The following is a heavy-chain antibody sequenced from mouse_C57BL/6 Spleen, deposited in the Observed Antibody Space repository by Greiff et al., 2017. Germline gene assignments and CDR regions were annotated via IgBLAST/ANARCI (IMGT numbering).Heavy chain of an antibody. CDR2: IDPEDGET. D-gene: IGHD1-1*01. CDR3: ARSYYGSSYKYFDV. CDR1: GFNIKDYY. V-gene: IGHV14-2*01. Sequence: EVMLVESGAELVKPGASVKLSCTASGFNIKDYYMHWVKQRTEQGLEWIGRIDPEDGETKYDPKFQGKATITAYTSSNTAYLQLSSLTSEDTAVYYCARSYYGSSYKYFDVWGTGTTVTVSS. J-gene: IGHJ1*03.